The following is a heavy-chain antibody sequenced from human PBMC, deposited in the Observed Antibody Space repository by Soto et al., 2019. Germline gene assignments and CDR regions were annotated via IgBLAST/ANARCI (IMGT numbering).Heavy chain of an antibody. V-gene: IGHV1-18*04. Sequence: QVQLVQSGPEVKNPGASVRVSCVASGYAFTSYGVNWVRQAPGQGLEWMGWIAPHSGRTTYLPKFQGRVTMTADVSTNTAYIELRSLTSYDTGIYFCARAATGSYHSAYWGQGTVVTVSS. CDR2: IAPHSGRT. CDR3: ARAATGSYHSAY. D-gene: IGHD3-10*01. J-gene: IGHJ4*02. CDR1: GYAFTSYG.